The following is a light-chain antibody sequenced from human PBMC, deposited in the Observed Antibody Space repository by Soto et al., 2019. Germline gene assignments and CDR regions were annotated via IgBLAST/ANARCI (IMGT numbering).Light chain of an antibody. CDR1: NSNIGSNT. V-gene: IGLV1-44*01. Sequence: QPVLSQPPSASGTPGQRVTISCSGSNSNIGSNTVNWYQQLPGTAPKLLIHSNNQRPSGVPDRFSGSKSGTSASLAISGLQSEDEAEYYCAAWDDSLNGLYVFGTGTKLTVL. CDR2: SNN. CDR3: AAWDDSLNGLYV. J-gene: IGLJ1*01.